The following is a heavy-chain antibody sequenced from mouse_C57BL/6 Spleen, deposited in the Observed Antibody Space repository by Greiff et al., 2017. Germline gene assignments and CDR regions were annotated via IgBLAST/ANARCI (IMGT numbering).Heavy chain of an antibody. J-gene: IGHJ2*01. CDR1: GYTFTDYE. Sequence: VQLQQSGAELVRPGASVTLSCKASGYTFTDYEMHWVKQTPVHGLEWIGAIDPETGGTAYNQKFKGKAILTADKSSSTAYMELRSLTSEDSAVYYCTGGDYGKDYWGQGTTLTVSS. V-gene: IGHV1-15*01. CDR3: TGGDYGKDY. CDR2: IDPETGGT. D-gene: IGHD2-1*01.